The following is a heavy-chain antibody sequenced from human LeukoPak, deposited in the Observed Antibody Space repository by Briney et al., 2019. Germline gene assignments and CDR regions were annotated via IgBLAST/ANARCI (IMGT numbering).Heavy chain of an antibody. Sequence: PGGSLRLSCAASGFTFSSYAMSWVRQAPGKGLEWVSAISGSGGSTYYADSVKGRFTISRDDAKNSLYLQMNSLRAEDTAVYYCARDRNGGSFDYWGQGTLVTVSS. CDR3: ARDRNGGSFDY. CDR1: GFTFSSYA. V-gene: IGHV3-23*01. D-gene: IGHD4-23*01. J-gene: IGHJ4*02. CDR2: ISGSGGST.